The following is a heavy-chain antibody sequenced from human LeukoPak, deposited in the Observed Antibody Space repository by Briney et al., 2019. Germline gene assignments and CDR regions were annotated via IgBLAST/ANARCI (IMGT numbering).Heavy chain of an antibody. Sequence: ASVKVSCKASGYTFTSYYMHWVRQAPGQGLEWMGIINPSGGSTSYAQKFQGRVTMTRDMSISTAYMELSGLRSDDTAVYYCARDNDSSGYYYFDYWGQGTLATVSS. CDR3: ARDNDSSGYYYFDY. V-gene: IGHV1-46*01. CDR1: GYTFTSYY. D-gene: IGHD3-22*01. J-gene: IGHJ4*02. CDR2: INPSGGST.